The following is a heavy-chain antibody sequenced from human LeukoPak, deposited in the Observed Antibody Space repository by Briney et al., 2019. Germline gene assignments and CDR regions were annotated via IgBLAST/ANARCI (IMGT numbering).Heavy chain of an antibody. V-gene: IGHV3-23*01. CDR2: ISGSGDTT. Sequence: GGSLRLSCAASEFTFSNFGMTWVRQAPGKGLEWVSTISGSGDTTYYPNSVKGRFTISRDNSKNTLYLQMNSLRAEDTAVYYCAKGGGGYLDYWGQGALVTVSS. CDR3: AKGGGGYLDY. CDR1: EFTFSNFG. D-gene: IGHD2-2*01. J-gene: IGHJ4*02.